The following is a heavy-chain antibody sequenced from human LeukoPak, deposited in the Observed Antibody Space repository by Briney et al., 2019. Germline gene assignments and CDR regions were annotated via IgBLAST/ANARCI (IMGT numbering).Heavy chain of an antibody. CDR1: GGTFSSYA. CDR3: AREPLSPQSGATYYFDY. CDR2: IIPIFGTA. V-gene: IGHV1-69*05. J-gene: IGHJ4*02. Sequence: SVKVSCKASGGTFSSYAISWVRQAPGPGLEWMGGIIPIFGTANYAQKLQGRVTITTDESTSTAYMELSSLRSEDTAVYYCAREPLSPQSGATYYFDYWGQGTLVTVSS. D-gene: IGHD1-26*01.